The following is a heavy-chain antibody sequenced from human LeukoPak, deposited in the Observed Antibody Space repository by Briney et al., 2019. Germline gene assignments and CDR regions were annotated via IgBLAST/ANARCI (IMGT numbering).Heavy chain of an antibody. CDR2: IYHSGST. Sequence: PSETLSLTCAVSGGSISSDDYSWSWIRQPPGKGLEWIGYIYHSGSTYYNPSLKSRVTMSVDMSKSHFSLNLSSATAADTAVYYCARTHSYGKYYWYFDLWGRGTLVTVSS. CDR1: GGSISSDDYS. V-gene: IGHV4-30-2*01. J-gene: IGHJ2*01. D-gene: IGHD5-18*01. CDR3: ARTHSYGKYYWYFDL.